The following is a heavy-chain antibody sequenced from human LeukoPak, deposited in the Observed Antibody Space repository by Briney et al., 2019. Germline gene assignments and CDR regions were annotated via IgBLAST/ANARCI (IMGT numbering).Heavy chain of an antibody. V-gene: IGHV3-30*18. CDR3: AKDRAAAGLDY. CDR1: GFTFSSYG. J-gene: IGHJ4*02. D-gene: IGHD6-13*01. Sequence: GGSLRLSCAASGFTFSSYGMHWVRQAPGKGLEWVAVISYDGSNKYYADSVKGRFTISRDNPKNTLYLQMNSLRAEDTAVYYCAKDRAAAGLDYWGQGTLVTVSS. CDR2: ISYDGSNK.